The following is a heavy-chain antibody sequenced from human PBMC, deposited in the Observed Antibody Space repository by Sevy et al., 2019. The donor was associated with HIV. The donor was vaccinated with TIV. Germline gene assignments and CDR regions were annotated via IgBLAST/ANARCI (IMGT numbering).Heavy chain of an antibody. Sequence: GGSLRLSCAASGFSISPYAFHWVRQAPGKGLEWVALMSYDGSTRYYADSAKGRFAISKDNSKNTRFLQMNSLRIEDTAIYYCARDAGYSTGWYAGYWGQGTLVTVSS. CDR1: GFSISPYA. J-gene: IGHJ4*02. CDR3: ARDAGYSTGWYAGY. V-gene: IGHV3-30*09. CDR2: MSYDGSTR. D-gene: IGHD6-19*01.